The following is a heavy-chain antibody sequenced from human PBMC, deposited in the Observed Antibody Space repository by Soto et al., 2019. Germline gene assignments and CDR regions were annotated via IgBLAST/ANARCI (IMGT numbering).Heavy chain of an antibody. CDR1: GGTFSSYA. CDR2: IIPIFGTA. D-gene: IGHD3-3*01. Sequence: QVQLVQSGAEVKKPGSSVKVSCKASGGTFSSYAISWVRQAPGQGLEWMGGIIPIFGTANYAQKFQGRVTITADESTSTAYMELISLRSEDTAVYFCARDQSPVRYYDFWGGYENWFDPWGQGTLVTVSS. V-gene: IGHV1-69*12. J-gene: IGHJ5*02. CDR3: ARDQSPVRYYDFWGGYENWFDP.